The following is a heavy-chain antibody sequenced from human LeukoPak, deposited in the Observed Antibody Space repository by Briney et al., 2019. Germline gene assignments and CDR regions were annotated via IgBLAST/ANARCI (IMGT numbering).Heavy chain of an antibody. J-gene: IGHJ4*02. Sequence: PGGSLRLSWEASGFTFSSYRVNWVRQAPGKGLEWVSSISSNSSYIYYADSVRGRFTISRDNAKNSLYLQMNSLRAEDTALYYCARDLGSTSCFDYWDQGTLVTVSS. CDR2: ISSNSSYI. V-gene: IGHV3-21*01. D-gene: IGHD2-2*01. CDR3: ARDLGSTSCFDY. CDR1: GFTFSSYR.